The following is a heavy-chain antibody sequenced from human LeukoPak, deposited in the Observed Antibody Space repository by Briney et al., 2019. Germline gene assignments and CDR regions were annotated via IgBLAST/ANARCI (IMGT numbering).Heavy chain of an antibody. J-gene: IGHJ4*02. D-gene: IGHD2-2*02. CDR2: INPSGGST. V-gene: IGHV1-46*01. Sequence: ASVKVPCKASGYTFTSYYMHWVRQAPGQGLEWMGIINPSGGSTSYAQKFQGRVTMTRDTSTSTVYMELSSLRSEDTAVYYCARAKYCSSTSCYSLDYWGQGTLVTVSS. CDR3: ARAKYCSSTSCYSLDY. CDR1: GYTFTSYY.